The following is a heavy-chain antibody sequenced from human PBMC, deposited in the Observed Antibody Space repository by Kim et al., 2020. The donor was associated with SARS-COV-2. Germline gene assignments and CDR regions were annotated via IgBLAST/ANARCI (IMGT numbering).Heavy chain of an antibody. Sequence: GGSLRLSCAASGFTFSSYGMHWVRQAPGKGLEWVAVISYDGSNKYYADSVKGRFTISRDNSKNTLYLQMNSLRAEDTAVYYCAKSGSSGYFDYWGQGTLVTVSS. CDR2: ISYDGSNK. V-gene: IGHV3-30*18. J-gene: IGHJ4*02. D-gene: IGHD3-22*01. CDR1: GFTFSSYG. CDR3: AKSGSSGYFDY.